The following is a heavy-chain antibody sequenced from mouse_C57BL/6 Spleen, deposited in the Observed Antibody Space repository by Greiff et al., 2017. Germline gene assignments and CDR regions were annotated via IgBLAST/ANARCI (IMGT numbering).Heavy chain of an antibody. CDR2: IYPRDGST. CDR3: ATRGLLRRFAY. D-gene: IGHD1-1*01. J-gene: IGHJ3*01. Sequence: QVQLQQSDAELVKPGASVKITCKVSGYTFTDHTIHWMQQRPEQGLEWIGYIYPRDGSTNYNGKFKGKATLTADKSSSTAYMQLNSLTSEDSAVDCCATRGLLRRFAYWGQGTLVTVSA. CDR1: GYTFTDHT. V-gene: IGHV1-78*01.